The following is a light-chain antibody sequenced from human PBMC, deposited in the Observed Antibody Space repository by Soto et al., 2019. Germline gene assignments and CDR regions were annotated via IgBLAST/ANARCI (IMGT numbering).Light chain of an antibody. CDR1: QGLANF. CDR3: HQLNSFPIP. J-gene: IGKJ3*01. V-gene: IGKV1-9*01. Sequence: IQLTQSPSSLSASVGDRVTISCRASQGLANFLAWYQQKSGKAPKLLIYGASTLQSGVPSRFSGSGSGTDFTLTLSSLQPEDFATYYCHQLNSFPIPFGPGTKVDIK. CDR2: GAS.